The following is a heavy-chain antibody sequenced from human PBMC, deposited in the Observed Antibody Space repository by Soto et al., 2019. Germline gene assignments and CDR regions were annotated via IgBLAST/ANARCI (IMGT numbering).Heavy chain of an antibody. J-gene: IGHJ4*02. CDR1: GDSITTNGYY. CDR2: SYYSGSS. D-gene: IGHD4-17*01. CDR3: GITTVLPHSPDY. V-gene: IGHV4-39*05. Sequence: PSETPSLTRYVSGDSITTNGYYWGCIRKPPGKGLEWIGSSYYSGSSYYKPSLKSRVTISVDTSKVQLSLKLSSVPAADTAVSSCGITTVLPHSPDYWGPGSLVRVSA.